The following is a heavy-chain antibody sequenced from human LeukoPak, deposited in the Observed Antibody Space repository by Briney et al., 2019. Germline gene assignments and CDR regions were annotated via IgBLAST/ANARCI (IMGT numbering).Heavy chain of an antibody. CDR1: GFTFSSYA. D-gene: IGHD2-2*02. CDR3: AKPGVVPAAIAEQQLVHYFDY. Sequence: PGGSLRLSCAASGFTFSSYAMSWVRQAPGKGLEWVSAISGSGGSTYYADSVKGRFTISRDNSKNTLYLQMNSLRAEDTAVYYCAKPGVVPAAIAEQQLVHYFDYWGQGTLVTVSS. CDR2: ISGSGGST. V-gene: IGHV3-23*01. J-gene: IGHJ4*02.